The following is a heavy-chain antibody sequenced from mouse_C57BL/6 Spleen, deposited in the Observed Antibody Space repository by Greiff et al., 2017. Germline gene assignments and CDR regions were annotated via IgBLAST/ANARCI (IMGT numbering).Heavy chain of an antibody. CDR3: ARGENDYDGNDY. J-gene: IGHJ2*01. V-gene: IGHV1-81*01. D-gene: IGHD2-4*01. Sequence: VQLQQSGAELARPGASVKLSCKASGYTFTSYGISWVKQRTGQGLEWIGEIYPRRGNTYYNEKFKGKATLTADKSSSTAYMELRSLPSEDSAVYFCARGENDYDGNDYWGQGTTLTVSS. CDR1: GYTFTSYG. CDR2: IYPRRGNT.